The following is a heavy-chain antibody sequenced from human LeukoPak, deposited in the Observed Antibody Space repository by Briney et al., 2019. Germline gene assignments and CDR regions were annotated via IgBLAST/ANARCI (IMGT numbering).Heavy chain of an antibody. Sequence: GGSLRLSCAASGFNFNTYSMNWVRQAPGKGLEWVSSISTTSRYIYYTDSVKGRFTISRDNAEHSLYLQMNSLRAEDTAVYYCARGNSDYDNDYWGQGTLVTVSS. CDR1: GFNFNTYS. J-gene: IGHJ4*02. D-gene: IGHD5-12*01. CDR3: ARGNSDYDNDY. CDR2: ISTTSRYI. V-gene: IGHV3-21*01.